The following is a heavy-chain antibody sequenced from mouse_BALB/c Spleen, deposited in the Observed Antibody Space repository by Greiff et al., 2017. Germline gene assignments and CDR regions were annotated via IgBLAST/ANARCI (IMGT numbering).Heavy chain of an antibody. Sequence: EVKLVESGGGLVQPGGSRKLSCAASGFTFSSFRMHWVRQAPEKGLEWVAYISSGSSTIYYADTVKGRFTISRDNPKNTLFLQMTSLRSEDTAMYYCARSPSYGNWFAYWGQGTLVTVSA. CDR1: GFTFSSFR. D-gene: IGHD2-10*01. CDR2: ISSGSSTI. CDR3: ARSPSYGNWFAY. J-gene: IGHJ3*01. V-gene: IGHV5-17*02.